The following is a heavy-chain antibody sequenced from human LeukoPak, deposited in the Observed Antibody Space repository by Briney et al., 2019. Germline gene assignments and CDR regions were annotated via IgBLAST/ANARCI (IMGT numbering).Heavy chain of an antibody. D-gene: IGHD2-15*01. V-gene: IGHV3-48*01. Sequence: GGSLRLSCAASGSTFSSYSMNWVRQAPGKGLEWVSYISTSSTIYYADSVKGRFTISRDNAKNSLYLQMNSLRAEDTALYYCARAYCSGGSCYGYMDVWGKGTTVTVSS. CDR2: ISTSSTI. CDR3: ARAYCSGGSCYGYMDV. CDR1: GSTFSSYS. J-gene: IGHJ6*03.